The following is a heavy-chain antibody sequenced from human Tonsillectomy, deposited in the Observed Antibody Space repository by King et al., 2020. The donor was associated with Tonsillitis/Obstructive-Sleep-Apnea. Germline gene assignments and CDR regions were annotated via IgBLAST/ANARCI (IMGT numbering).Heavy chain of an antibody. V-gene: IGHV4-34*01. CDR1: GGSFSGYY. CDR3: SGGVADYYYYMDV. J-gene: IGHJ6*03. Sequence: VQLQQSGAGLLKPSETLSLTCAVYGGSFSGYYWSWIRQPPGKGLEWIGEINHSGSTNYNPSLKSRVTISVDTSKNQFSLKLSSVTAADTAVYYCSGGVADYYYYMDVWGKGTTVTVSS. D-gene: IGHD6-19*01. CDR2: INHSGST.